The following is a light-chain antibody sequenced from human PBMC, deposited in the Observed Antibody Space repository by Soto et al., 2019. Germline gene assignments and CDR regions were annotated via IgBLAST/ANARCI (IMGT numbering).Light chain of an antibody. CDR2: DIS. J-gene: IGKJ5*01. CDR3: QQRTNWRIT. CDR1: QSVAGS. Sequence: FVLTQSPATRSLSSGERAILSFKASQSVAGSLAWYQQKPGQAPRLLIYDISTRAAAIPARFSGSAYGTDFNLTISSLETEEFAVYYCQQRTNWRITFGQGTRLEIK. V-gene: IGKV3-11*01.